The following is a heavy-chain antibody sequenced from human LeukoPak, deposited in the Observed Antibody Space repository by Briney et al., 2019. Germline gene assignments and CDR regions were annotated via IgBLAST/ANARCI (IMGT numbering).Heavy chain of an antibody. V-gene: IGHV3-21*04. J-gene: IGHJ4*02. CDR1: GFTFSSYS. CDR2: ISSSSSYI. Sequence: GGSLRLSCAASGFTFSSYSMNWARQAPGKGLEWVSSISSSSSYIYYADSVKGRFTISRDNAKNSLYLQMNSLRAEDTALYYCAKDIGGDHEGSFDYWGQGTLVTVSS. D-gene: IGHD4-17*01. CDR3: AKDIGGDHEGSFDY.